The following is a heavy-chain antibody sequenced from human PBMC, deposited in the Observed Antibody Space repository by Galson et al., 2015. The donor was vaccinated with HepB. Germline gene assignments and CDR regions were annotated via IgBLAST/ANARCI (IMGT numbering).Heavy chain of an antibody. D-gene: IGHD2-2*02. CDR1: GGTFSSYA. Sequence: SVKVSCKASGGTFSSYAISWVRQAPGQGLEWMGGIIPIFGTANYAQKFQGRVTITADESTSTAYMELSSLRSEDTAVYYCASSWCHASSTSCYSWSRYYYYGMDVWGQGTTVTVSS. V-gene: IGHV1-69*13. CDR3: ASSWCHASSTSCYSWSRYYYYGMDV. CDR2: IIPIFGTA. J-gene: IGHJ6*02.